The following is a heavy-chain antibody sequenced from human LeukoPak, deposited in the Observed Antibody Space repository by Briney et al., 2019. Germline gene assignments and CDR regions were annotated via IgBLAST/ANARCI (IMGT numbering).Heavy chain of an antibody. CDR3: ARGRAGDEYFDY. V-gene: IGHV1-8*01. D-gene: IGHD3-16*01. J-gene: IGHJ4*02. CDR1: GYTFTSYD. CDR2: MNPNSGNT. Sequence: ASVKVSCKASGYTFTSYDINWVRQATGQGLEWMGWMNPNSGNTGYAQKFRGRVTMTRNTSISTAYMELSSLRSEDTAVYYCARGRAGDEYFDYWGQGTLVTVSS.